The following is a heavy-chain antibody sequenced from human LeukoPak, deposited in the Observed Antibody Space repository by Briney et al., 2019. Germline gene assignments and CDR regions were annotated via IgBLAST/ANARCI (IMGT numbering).Heavy chain of an antibody. CDR1: GYTFTSYD. CDR2: MNPNSGNT. Sequence: GASVKVSCKASGYTFTSYDINWVRQATGQGLEWMGWMNPNSGNTGYAQKFQGRATITRNTSISTAYMELSSLRSEDTAVYYCARNYDFWSGYSYRTKAVGAFDIWGQGTMVTVSS. V-gene: IGHV1-8*03. D-gene: IGHD3-3*01. CDR3: ARNYDFWSGYSYRTKAVGAFDI. J-gene: IGHJ3*02.